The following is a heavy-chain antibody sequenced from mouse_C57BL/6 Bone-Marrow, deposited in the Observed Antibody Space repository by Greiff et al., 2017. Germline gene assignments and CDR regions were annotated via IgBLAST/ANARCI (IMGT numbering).Heavy chain of an antibody. CDR3: TRDWGYYFDY. V-gene: IGHV1-5*01. Sequence: VQLQQSGAELVRPGASVKLSCTASGFNIKDDYIHWVKQRPEQGLEWIGAIYPGNSDTSYNQKFKGKAKLTAVTSASTAYMELSSLTNEDSAVYYCTRDWGYYFDYWGQGTTLTVSS. J-gene: IGHJ2*01. D-gene: IGHD4-1*01. CDR1: GFNIKDDY. CDR2: IYPGNSDT.